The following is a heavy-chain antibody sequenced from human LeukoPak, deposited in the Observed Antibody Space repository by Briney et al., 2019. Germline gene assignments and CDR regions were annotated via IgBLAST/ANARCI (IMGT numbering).Heavy chain of an antibody. CDR2: INSDGSRT. V-gene: IGHV3-74*01. J-gene: IGHJ5*02. D-gene: IGHD2-15*01. CDR3: ARAARAARYCSGGSCHNWFDP. Sequence: GGSLRLSCAASGFTLSTYWMHWVRQGPGKGLVWVSCINSDGSRTTYADSVKGRFTISRDNAKNTLYLQMNALRVEDTAVYYCARAARAARYCSGGSCHNWFDPWGQGTLVTVSS. CDR1: GFTLSTYW.